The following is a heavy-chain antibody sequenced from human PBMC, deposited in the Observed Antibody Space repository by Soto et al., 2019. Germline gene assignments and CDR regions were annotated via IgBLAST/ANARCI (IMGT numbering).Heavy chain of an antibody. CDR3: VRVGRLGGY. D-gene: IGHD3-16*01. CDR1: GFTFRSYW. V-gene: IGHV3-7*03. CDR2: IKEDGSGK. J-gene: IGHJ4*02. Sequence: PGGSLRLSCTASGFTFRSYWMSWVRQAPGKGLGWVANIKEDGSGKYYVDSVKGRFSISRDNARNSLYLQMNSLRVEDTAVYYCVRVGRLGGYWGQGALVTVSS.